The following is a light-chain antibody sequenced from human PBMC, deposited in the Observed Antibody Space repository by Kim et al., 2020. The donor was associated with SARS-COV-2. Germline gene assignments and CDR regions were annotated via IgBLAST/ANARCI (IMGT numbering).Light chain of an antibody. CDR2: QDN. Sequence: VAPGQTARITCSGDKLGEKYTSWYQHKSGQSPVVVIYQDNKRPSGTTERFSGSSSGNTATLTISGTQPMDEADYYCQTWDSTTVIFGGGTQLTVL. V-gene: IGLV3-1*01. CDR3: QTWDSTTVI. CDR1: KLGEKY. J-gene: IGLJ2*01.